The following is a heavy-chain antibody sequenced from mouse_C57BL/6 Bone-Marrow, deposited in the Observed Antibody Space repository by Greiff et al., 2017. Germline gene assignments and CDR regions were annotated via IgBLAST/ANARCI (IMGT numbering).Heavy chain of an antibody. J-gene: IGHJ1*03. CDR3: ARRDYYGSSGWYFDV. V-gene: IGHV1-64*01. D-gene: IGHD1-1*01. CDR1: GYTFTSYW. Sequence: VKLQQPGAELVKPGASVKLSCKASGYTFTSYWMHWVKQRPGQGLEWIGMIHPNSGSTNYNEKFKSKATLTVDKSSSTAYMQLSSLTSEDSAVYYCARRDYYGSSGWYFDVWGTGTTVTVSS. CDR2: IHPNSGST.